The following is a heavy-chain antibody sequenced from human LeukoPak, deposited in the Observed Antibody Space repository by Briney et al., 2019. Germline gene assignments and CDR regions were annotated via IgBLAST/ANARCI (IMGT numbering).Heavy chain of an antibody. Sequence: GGSLRLSCAVSGFNFRDHWMDWVRQAPGKGLEWVGHIKSDGSESYYVDSLKGRFSISRDNTNNALYLQMNSLRVEDTAVYYCAKNNGWFHLAQWGQGTLVTVSS. CDR2: IKSDGSES. J-gene: IGHJ4*02. CDR1: GFNFRDHW. V-gene: IGHV3-7*03. CDR3: AKNNGWFHLAQ. D-gene: IGHD6-19*01.